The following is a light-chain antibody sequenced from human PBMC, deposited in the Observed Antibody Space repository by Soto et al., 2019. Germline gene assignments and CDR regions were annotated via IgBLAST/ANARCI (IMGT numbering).Light chain of an antibody. V-gene: IGKV3-15*01. J-gene: IGKJ5*01. CDR2: DAS. CDR1: QSVRNN. Sequence: EKVMTQSPATLSVSPGERATLSCRASQSVRNNLAWYQQKLGQAPRLLIYDASTRATGIPARFSGSGSETDFTLTISSLQSEDFAVYFCQQYNMWPVTFGQGTRLEIK. CDR3: QQYNMWPVT.